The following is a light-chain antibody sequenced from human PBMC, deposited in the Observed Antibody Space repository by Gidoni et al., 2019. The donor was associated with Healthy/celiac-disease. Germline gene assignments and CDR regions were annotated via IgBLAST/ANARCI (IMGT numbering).Light chain of an antibody. CDR2: SNN. Sequence: QSVLTQPLSASGTPGQRVTISWSGSSSNIGSNTVNWYQQLPGTAPKLLIYSNNQRPSGVPDRFSGSKSGTSASLAISGLQSEDEADYYCAAWDDSLNGVVFGGGTKLT. J-gene: IGLJ2*01. V-gene: IGLV1-44*01. CDR1: SSNIGSNT. CDR3: AAWDDSLNGVV.